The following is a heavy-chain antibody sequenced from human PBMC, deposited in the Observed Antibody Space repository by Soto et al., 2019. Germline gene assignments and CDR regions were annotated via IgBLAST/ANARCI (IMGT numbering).Heavy chain of an antibody. CDR1: GYTFTSYY. Sequence: QVQLVQSGAEVKKPGASVKVSCKASGYTFTSYYMHWVRQAPGQGLEWMGIINPSGGSTSYAQKYQGRVTRTRDTSTSTVYMERSSLRSEDTAVYYCARAGLRLHEFDYWGQGTLVTVSS. CDR2: INPSGGST. V-gene: IGHV1-46*01. D-gene: IGHD5-12*01. CDR3: ARAGLRLHEFDY. J-gene: IGHJ4*02.